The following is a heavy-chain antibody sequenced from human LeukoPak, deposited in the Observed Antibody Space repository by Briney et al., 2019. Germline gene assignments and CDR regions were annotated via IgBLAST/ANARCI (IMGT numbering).Heavy chain of an antibody. CDR3: AREVGGVRGHGRYAFDI. Sequence: GGSLRLSCAASGFTFSSYSMNWVRQAPGKGLEWVSYISSSGSTIYYADSVKGRFTISRDNAKNSLYLQMNSLRAEDTAVYYCAREVGGVRGHGRYAFDIWGQGTMVTVSS. CDR1: GFTFSSYS. V-gene: IGHV3-48*04. J-gene: IGHJ3*02. D-gene: IGHD3-10*01. CDR2: ISSSGSTI.